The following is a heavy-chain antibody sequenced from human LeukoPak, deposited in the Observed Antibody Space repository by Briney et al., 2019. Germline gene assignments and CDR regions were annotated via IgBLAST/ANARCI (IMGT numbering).Heavy chain of an antibody. V-gene: IGHV1-24*01. D-gene: IGHD3-10*01. J-gene: IGHJ3*02. CDR3: ATELLTMVRGVIIHDAFDI. CDR1: GYTLTELS. CDR2: FDPEDGET. Sequence: ASVKVSCKVSGYTLTELSMHWVRQAPGKGLEWMGGFDPEDGETIHAQKFQGRVTMTEDTSTDTAYMELSSLRSEDTAVYYCATELLTMVRGVIIHDAFDIWGQGTMVTVSS.